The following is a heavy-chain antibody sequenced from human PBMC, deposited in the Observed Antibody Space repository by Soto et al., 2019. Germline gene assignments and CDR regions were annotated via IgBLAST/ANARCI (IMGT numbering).Heavy chain of an antibody. D-gene: IGHD3-3*01. V-gene: IGHV3-30-3*01. CDR2: ISYDGSNK. CDR3: ARDLFRALDY. J-gene: IGHJ4*02. Sequence: VQLVESGGGVVQPGRSLRLSCAASGFTFSSYAMHWVRQAPGKGLEWVAVISYDGSNKYYADSVKGRFTISRDNSKNTLYLQMNSLRAEDTAVYYCARDLFRALDYWGQGTLVTVSS. CDR1: GFTFSSYA.